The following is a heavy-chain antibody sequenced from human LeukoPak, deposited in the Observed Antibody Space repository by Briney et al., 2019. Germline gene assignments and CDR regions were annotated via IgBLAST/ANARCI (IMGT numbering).Heavy chain of an antibody. D-gene: IGHD5-18*01. CDR2: INHSGST. Sequence: PSETLSLTCAVYGGSFSGYYWSWIRQPPGKGLEWIGEINHSGSTNYNPSLKSRVTISVDTSKNQFSLKLSSVTAADTAVYYCASLGIQLWERPKKYLQHWGQGTLVTVSS. CDR3: ASLGIQLWERPKKYLQH. CDR1: GGSFSGYY. V-gene: IGHV4-34*01. J-gene: IGHJ1*01.